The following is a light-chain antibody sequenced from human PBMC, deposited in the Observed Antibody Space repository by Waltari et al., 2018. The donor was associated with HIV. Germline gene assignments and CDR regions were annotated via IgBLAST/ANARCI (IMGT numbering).Light chain of an antibody. CDR1: QSVSSY. CDR2: DAS. J-gene: IGKJ2*01. CDR3: QQRSNWPPKYT. V-gene: IGKV3-11*01. Sequence: DIVLTQSPATLSLSPGESATLSCRASQSVSSYLAWYQQKPGQAPRLLIYDASNRATGIPARFSASESGTDFILTISSLEPEDFAVYYCQQRSNWPPKYTFGQGTKLEIK.